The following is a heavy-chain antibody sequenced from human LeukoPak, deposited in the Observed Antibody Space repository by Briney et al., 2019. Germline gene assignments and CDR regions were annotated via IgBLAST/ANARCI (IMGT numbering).Heavy chain of an antibody. CDR3: AKIYDRDFVVPTLDH. D-gene: IGHD3-3*01. CDR1: GFAISSYE. V-gene: IGHV3-30*02. CDR2: VRNGGYIT. J-gene: IGHJ4*02. Sequence: PGGSLRLSCAASGFAISSYEMHWFRQAPGKGLEWVAFVRNGGYITIYQDSVKGRCTISRDNSRNTVDLEMNSLRPEDTAVYYCAKIYDRDFVVPTLDHWGQGTLVSVSS.